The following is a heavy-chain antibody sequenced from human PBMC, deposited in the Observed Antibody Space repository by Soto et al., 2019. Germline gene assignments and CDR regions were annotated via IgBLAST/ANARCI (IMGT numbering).Heavy chain of an antibody. V-gene: IGHV1-69*13. CDR3: ARDGTLYDSRAYYYLY. J-gene: IGHJ4*02. Sequence: SVKVSCKASGGTFSSYTITWVLQAPGQGLEWMGGITPMFGTPNYAQKFRGRVTITADESTSTAYMELSSLRSEDTAMYFCARDGTLYDSRAYYYLYWGQGTLVTVSS. D-gene: IGHD3-22*01. CDR1: GGTFSSYT. CDR2: ITPMFGTP.